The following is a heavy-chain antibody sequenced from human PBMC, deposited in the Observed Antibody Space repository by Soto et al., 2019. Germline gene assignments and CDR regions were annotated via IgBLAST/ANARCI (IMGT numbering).Heavy chain of an antibody. CDR3: ARVVPGAEAWFGP. Sequence: SVKVCCKTSCYTFSNYGITWVRQAPGQPLEWLGWISLYSDGTNYAQKFQGRVSMTTDTSTTTAYMELRSLRSDDTAVYYCARVVPGAEAWFGPWGQGTLVTVSS. D-gene: IGHD2-2*01. CDR2: ISLYSDGT. CDR1: CYTFSNYG. V-gene: IGHV1-18*01. J-gene: IGHJ5*02.